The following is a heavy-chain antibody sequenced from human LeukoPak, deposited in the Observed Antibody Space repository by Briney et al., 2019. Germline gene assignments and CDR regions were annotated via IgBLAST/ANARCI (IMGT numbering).Heavy chain of an antibody. CDR2: IYYSGST. D-gene: IGHD2-15*01. J-gene: IGHJ3*02. Sequence: SETLSLTCTVSGGSISSYYWGWIRQPPGKGLEWIGYIYYSGSTNYNPFLKSRVTISVDTSKNQFSLKLSSVTAADTAVYYCASQTVVATIEGAFDIWGQGTMVTVSS. CDR3: ASQTVVATIEGAFDI. V-gene: IGHV4-59*01. CDR1: GGSISSYY.